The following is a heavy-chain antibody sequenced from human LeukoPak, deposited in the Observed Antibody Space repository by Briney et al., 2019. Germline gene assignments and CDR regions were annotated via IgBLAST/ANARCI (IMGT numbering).Heavy chain of an antibody. V-gene: IGHV1-2*02. Sequence: ASVKVSCKASGYTFTDYYIHWVRQAPGQGLEWMGWINSNSGGTNYAQKFQGRVTVTRDTSISTAYLELSRLRPDDAAVYYCARGHYYYSLDVWGQGTTVTVSS. CDR2: INSNSGGT. CDR1: GYTFTDYY. CDR3: ARGHYYYSLDV. J-gene: IGHJ6*02.